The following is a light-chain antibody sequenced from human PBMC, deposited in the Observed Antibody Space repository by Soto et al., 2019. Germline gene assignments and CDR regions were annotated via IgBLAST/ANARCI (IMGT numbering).Light chain of an antibody. J-gene: IGKJ1*01. Sequence: EIVLTQSPGRLSLSPGERATLSCRARQSVTSSYLAWYQQKPGQSPRPLFFSASSRATGIPDRFSGSGSGTDFTLTISRLEPEDFGVYYCHQFGSSPETFGQGTNVEIK. CDR3: HQFGSSPET. V-gene: IGKV3-20*01. CDR2: SAS. CDR1: QSVTSSY.